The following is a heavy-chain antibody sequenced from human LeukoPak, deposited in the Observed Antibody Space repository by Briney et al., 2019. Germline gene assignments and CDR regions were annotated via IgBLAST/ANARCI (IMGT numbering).Heavy chain of an antibody. J-gene: IGHJ2*01. CDR2: IRYDGRNK. D-gene: IGHD4-11*01. CDR3: AKDMDYSNWYFDL. Sequence: GGSLRLSCAASGFTFSSYGMHWVRQAPGKGLEWVAFIRYDGRNKYYADSVKGRFTISRDNSKNTLYLQMNSLRAEDTAVYYCAKDMDYSNWYFDLWGRGTLVTVSS. CDR1: GFTFSSYG. V-gene: IGHV3-30*02.